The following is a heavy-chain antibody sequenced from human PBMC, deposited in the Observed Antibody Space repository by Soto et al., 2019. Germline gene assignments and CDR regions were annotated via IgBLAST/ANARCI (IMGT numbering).Heavy chain of an antibody. CDR1: GYTLTGYH. CDR2: INTNSGDT. CDR3: ARWVGASNWFDP. J-gene: IGHJ5*02. Sequence: ASVKVSCKTSGYTLTGYHLHWVRQAPGQGLEWMGWINTNSGDTLYGQKFQGWVTMTRDTSTNTAYMEMSRLRSDDTAVYYCARWVGASNWFDPWAREPWSPSPQ. V-gene: IGHV1-2*04. D-gene: IGHD1-26*01.